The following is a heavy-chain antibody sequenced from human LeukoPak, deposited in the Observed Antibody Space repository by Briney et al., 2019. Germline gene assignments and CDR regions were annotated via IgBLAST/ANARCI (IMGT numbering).Heavy chain of an antibody. CDR1: GYTFTGYY. J-gene: IGHJ5*02. V-gene: IGHV1-2*06. CDR2: INPNSGGT. D-gene: IGHD3-22*01. Sequence: ASVKVSCKASGYTFTGYYMHWVRQAPGQGLEWVGRINPNSGGTNYAQKFQGRVTMTRDTSISTAYMELSRLRSDDTAVYYCAKDIIPYYDSRFGFDPWGQGTLVTVSS. CDR3: AKDIIPYYDSRFGFDP.